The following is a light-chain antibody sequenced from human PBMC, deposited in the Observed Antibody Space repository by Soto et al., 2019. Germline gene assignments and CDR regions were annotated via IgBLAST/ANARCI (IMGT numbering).Light chain of an antibody. CDR1: SSDVGGYSY. Sequence: QSALTQPASVSGSPGQSITISCTGTSSDVGGYSYVSWYQQHPGKAPKLMIYEVSYRPLGVSYRFSGSRSGNTATLTISGRQDEDEADYYCSSYTSGSAPYVFGTGTKLTVL. CDR3: SSYTSGSAPYV. J-gene: IGLJ1*01. CDR2: EVS. V-gene: IGLV2-14*01.